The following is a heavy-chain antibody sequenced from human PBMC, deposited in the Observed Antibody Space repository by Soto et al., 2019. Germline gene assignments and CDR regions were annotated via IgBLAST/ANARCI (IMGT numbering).Heavy chain of an antibody. J-gene: IGHJ5*02. CDR2: IYPGDSDT. Sequence: XESLRISWKCSGYSFTSYWIGLVLQMPGKGLEWMGIIYPGDSDTRYSPSFQGQVTISADKSISTAYLQWSSLKASDTAMYYCARGYYGSGSIWFDPWGQGTLVTVSS. V-gene: IGHV5-51*01. CDR3: ARGYYGSGSIWFDP. D-gene: IGHD3-10*01. CDR1: GYSFTSYW.